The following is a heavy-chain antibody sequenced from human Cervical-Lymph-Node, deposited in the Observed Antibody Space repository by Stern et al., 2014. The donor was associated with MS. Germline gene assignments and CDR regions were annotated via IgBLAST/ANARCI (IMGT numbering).Heavy chain of an antibody. V-gene: IGHV1-18*01. CDR2: SSPYHDKT. D-gene: IGHD6-19*01. CDR3: ARDVGQLWLIKHQDFFDY. CDR1: GYNFATYG. J-gene: IGHJ4*02. Sequence: VQLVQSGPEVKKPGASVKVSCKASGYNFATYGITWMRQGPGQGLEWVGWSSPYHDKTSYAPNFQGRVTMTTDTSTSTGYLELRSLRSDDTAVYYCARDVGQLWLIKHQDFFDYWGQGTLITVSA.